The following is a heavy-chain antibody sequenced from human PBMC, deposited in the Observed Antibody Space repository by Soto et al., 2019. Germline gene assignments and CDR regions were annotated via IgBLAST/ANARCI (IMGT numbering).Heavy chain of an antibody. CDR3: ARGKLSDYVWGSYRYHFDY. CDR2: IYTSGST. CDR1: GGSINSNY. J-gene: IGHJ4*02. Sequence: SETLSLTCTVSGGSINSNYWSWIRQPAGKGLEWIGRIYTSGSTNYNPSLKSRVTMSVDTSKNQFSLKLSSVTAADTAVYYCARGKLSDYVWGSYRYHFDYWGQGTVVTVSS. V-gene: IGHV4-4*07. D-gene: IGHD3-16*02.